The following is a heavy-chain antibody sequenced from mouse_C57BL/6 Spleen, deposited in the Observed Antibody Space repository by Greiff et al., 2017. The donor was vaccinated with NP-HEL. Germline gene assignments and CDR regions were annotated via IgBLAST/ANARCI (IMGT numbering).Heavy chain of an antibody. Sequence: DVRLQESGEGLVKPGGSLKLSCAASGFTFSSYAMSWVRQTPEKRLEWVAYISSGGDYIYYADTVKGRFTISRDNARNTLYLQMSSLKSEDTAMYYCTRALWDGWYFDVWGTGTTVTVSS. CDR3: TRALWDGWYFDV. CDR1: GFTFSSYA. J-gene: IGHJ1*03. D-gene: IGHD4-1*01. CDR2: ISSGGDYI. V-gene: IGHV5-9-1*02.